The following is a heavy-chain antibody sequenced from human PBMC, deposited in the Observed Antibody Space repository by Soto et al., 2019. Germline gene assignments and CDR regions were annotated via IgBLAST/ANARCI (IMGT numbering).Heavy chain of an antibody. J-gene: IGHJ6*02. V-gene: IGHV3-73*02. Sequence: EVQLVESGGGLVQPGGSLKLSCAASGFTFSGSVMYWVRQTSGKGLEWVGCIRSKANNYATAYAASVKGRFTISRDDSKNTAFLQMNSLITEDTAVYYCTSNYYGMDVWGQGTTVTVSS. CDR2: IRSKANNYAT. CDR1: GFTFSGSV. CDR3: TSNYYGMDV.